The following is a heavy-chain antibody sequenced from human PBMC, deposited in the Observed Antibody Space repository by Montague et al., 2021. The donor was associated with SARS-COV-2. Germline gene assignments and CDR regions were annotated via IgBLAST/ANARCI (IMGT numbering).Heavy chain of an antibody. J-gene: IGHJ5*02. CDR3: ARHRNYGDHSLDHGFHP. CDR2: IYNSGSP. Sequence: SETLSLTCTVSGDSTSSTNYNWGWIRQAPGKGLDWIGTIYNSGSPYYNPFLKSRLTISIDTSKNQFSLKLTSVTAADTAVYYCARHRNYGDHSLDHGFHPWGQGTLVTVSS. CDR1: GDSTSSTNYN. V-gene: IGHV4-39*01. D-gene: IGHD4-17*01.